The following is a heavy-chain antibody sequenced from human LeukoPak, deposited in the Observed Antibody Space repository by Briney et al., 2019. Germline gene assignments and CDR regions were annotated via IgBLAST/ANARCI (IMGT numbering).Heavy chain of an antibody. D-gene: IGHD3-22*01. V-gene: IGHV3-48*03. CDR3: ASSDSSGYYHDAFDI. CDR2: ISRSGTTI. CDR1: EFTFSSYE. Sequence: GGSLRLSCAASEFTFSSYEMNWVRQAPGKGLEWVSYISRSGTTIYYADSVKGRFTISRNNAENSLYLQMNSLRAEDTAVYYCASSDSSGYYHDAFDIWGQGTMVTVSS. J-gene: IGHJ3*02.